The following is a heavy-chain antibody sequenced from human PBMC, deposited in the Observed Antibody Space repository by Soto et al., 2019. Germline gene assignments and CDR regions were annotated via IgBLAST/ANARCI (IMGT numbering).Heavy chain of an antibody. CDR1: GFTFSSYG. CDR2: IWYDGSNK. J-gene: IGHJ6*02. CDR3: ARARIAVANPYYGMDV. V-gene: IGHV3-33*01. D-gene: IGHD6-19*01. Sequence: GGSLRLSCAASGFTFSSYGMHWVRQAPGKGLEWVAVIWYDGSNKYYADSVKGRFTISRDNSKNTLYLQMNSLRAEDTAVYYCARARIAVANPYYGMDVWGQGTTVTVSS.